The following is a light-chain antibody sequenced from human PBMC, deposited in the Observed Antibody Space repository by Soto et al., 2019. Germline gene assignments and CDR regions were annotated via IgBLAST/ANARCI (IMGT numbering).Light chain of an antibody. V-gene: IGLV2-14*01. CDR3: SSHTRDSTWM. CDR2: AVT. Sequence: QSVLTQPASVSGSPGQSITISCSGTNSDVGAYDYVSWYQQYPGKAPKLMIYAVTNRPSGVSNRFSGSKSGNTASLTISGLQAEDEADYYCSSHTRDSTWMFGGGTKLTVL. J-gene: IGLJ3*02. CDR1: NSDVGAYDY.